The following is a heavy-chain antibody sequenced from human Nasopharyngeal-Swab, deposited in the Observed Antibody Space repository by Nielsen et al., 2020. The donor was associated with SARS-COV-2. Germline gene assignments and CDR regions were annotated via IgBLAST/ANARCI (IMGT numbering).Heavy chain of an antibody. V-gene: IGHV1-18*01. CDR2: NSAYNGNT. CDR3: AVDYGDYDSYYGMDV. D-gene: IGHD4-17*01. J-gene: IGHJ6*02. Sequence: ASVKVSCKASGYTFKSFAVNWLRQAPGQGLQWMGWNSAYNGNTNYAQNLQGRVTMTTDTSTSTVYMELRSLRSDDTAVYYCAVDYGDYDSYYGMDVWGQGTTVTVSS. CDR1: GYTFKSFA.